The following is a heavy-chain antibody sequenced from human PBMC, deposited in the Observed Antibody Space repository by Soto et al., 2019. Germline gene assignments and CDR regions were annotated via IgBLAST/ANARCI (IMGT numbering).Heavy chain of an antibody. V-gene: IGHV3-33*01. CDR3: ARDRGGLAVAGTEY. J-gene: IGHJ4*02. CDR1: GFTFSSYG. D-gene: IGHD6-19*01. CDR2: IWYDGSNK. Sequence: PGGSLRLSCAASGFTFSSYGMHWVRQAPGKGLEWVAVIWYDGSNKYYADSVKGRFTISRDNSKNTLYLQMNSLRAEDTAVYYCARDRGGLAVAGTEYWGQGTLVTVSS.